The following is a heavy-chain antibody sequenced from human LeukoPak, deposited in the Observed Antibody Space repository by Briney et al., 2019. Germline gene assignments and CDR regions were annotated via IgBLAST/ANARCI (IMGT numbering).Heavy chain of an antibody. CDR2: TYDSGKS. CDR1: GGSISSTSSY. Sequence: SETLSLTCTVSGGSISSTSSYWGWIRQPPGKGLEWIGRTYDSGKSSYNPSLKIRVTISVDTPKNQFSLNLRSVTAADTAVYYCARLNDIALDYWGQGTLVTVSS. V-gene: IGHV4-39*01. D-gene: IGHD3-22*01. CDR3: ARLNDIALDY. J-gene: IGHJ4*02.